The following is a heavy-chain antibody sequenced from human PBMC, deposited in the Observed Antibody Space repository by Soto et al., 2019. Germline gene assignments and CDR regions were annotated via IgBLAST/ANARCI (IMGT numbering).Heavy chain of an antibody. D-gene: IGHD6-13*01. J-gene: IGHJ6*02. V-gene: IGHV5-10-1*01. CDR2: IDPSDSYT. CDR1: GYIFTSYW. CDR3: ARDIAAAGMRYYYYGMDV. Sequence: PGESLKISCKGSGYIFTSYWISWVRQMPGKGLEWMGRIDPSDSYTNYSPSFQGHVTISADKSISTAYLQWSSLKASDTAMYYCARDIAAAGMRYYYYGMDVWGQGTTVTVSS.